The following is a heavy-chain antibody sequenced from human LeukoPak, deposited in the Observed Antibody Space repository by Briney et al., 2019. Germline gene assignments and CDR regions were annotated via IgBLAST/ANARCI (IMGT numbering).Heavy chain of an antibody. CDR3: ARASGDQRYYYYYLDV. CDR1: GGSFSGYY. D-gene: IGHD2-2*01. Sequence: SETLSLTCAVYGGSFSGYYWSWIRQPPGKGLDWIGEINHSGSTNYNPSLKSRVTISVDTSMNHFSLKLSSVTAADTAVYYCARASGDQRYYYYYLDVWGKGTTVTVSS. J-gene: IGHJ6*03. V-gene: IGHV4-34*01. CDR2: INHSGST.